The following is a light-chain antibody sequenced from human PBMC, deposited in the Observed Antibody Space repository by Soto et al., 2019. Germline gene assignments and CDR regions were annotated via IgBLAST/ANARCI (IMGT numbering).Light chain of an antibody. V-gene: IGKV3-15*01. CDR3: QPYNNCPLT. CDR2: GAS. CDR1: QSVNNN. Sequence: EIVMTQSPANLSVWPGERATHSCRASQSVNNNLAGYQQKPGQAPRLLINGASARANGIPARFSGSGSGTEFTLTISRLKSEDVAVYSCQPYNNCPLTFGGGTQVEIK. J-gene: IGKJ4*01.